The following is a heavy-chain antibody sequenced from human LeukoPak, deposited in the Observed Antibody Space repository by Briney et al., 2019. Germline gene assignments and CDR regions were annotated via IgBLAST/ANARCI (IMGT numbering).Heavy chain of an antibody. D-gene: IGHD4-17*01. V-gene: IGHV4-30-2*01. Sequence: SQTLSLTCAVSGGSISSGGYSWGWSRQPPGTGLEWIGYIYHSGSTYYNPSLKSRVTISVDRSKNQFSLKLSSVTAADTAVYYCARGGDYGAYYYGMDVWGQGTTVTVSS. CDR2: IYHSGST. CDR1: GGSISSGGYS. CDR3: ARGGDYGAYYYGMDV. J-gene: IGHJ6*02.